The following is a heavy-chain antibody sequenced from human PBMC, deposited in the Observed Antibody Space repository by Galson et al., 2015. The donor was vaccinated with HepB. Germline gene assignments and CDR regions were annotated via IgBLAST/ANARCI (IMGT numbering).Heavy chain of an antibody. J-gene: IGHJ4*02. D-gene: IGHD3-10*01. CDR1: GMSFSSSG. V-gene: IGHV3-30*18. CDR3: ANERGSSRSPGY. CDR2: ISLDGHQK. Sequence: SLRLSCAASGMSFSSSGMHWVRQAPGKGLEWVAVISLDGHQKYYVDPVKGRFIISRDNSKNTLYLQMNSLKTEDTAVYYCANERGSSRSPGYWGQGTLVSVSS.